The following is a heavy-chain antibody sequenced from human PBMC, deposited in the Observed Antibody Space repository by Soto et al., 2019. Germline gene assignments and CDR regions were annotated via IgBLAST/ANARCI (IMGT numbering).Heavy chain of an antibody. CDR1: GFTFSSYW. CDR2: IKQDGSEK. Sequence: PGGSLRLSCAASGFTFSSYWMSWVRQAPGKGLEWVANIKQDGSEKYYVDSVKGRFAISRDNAKNSLYLQMNSLRAEDTAVYYCARDLAAGGGPAFDIWGQGTMVTVSS. CDR3: ARDLAAGGGPAFDI. J-gene: IGHJ3*02. D-gene: IGHD6-13*01. V-gene: IGHV3-7*01.